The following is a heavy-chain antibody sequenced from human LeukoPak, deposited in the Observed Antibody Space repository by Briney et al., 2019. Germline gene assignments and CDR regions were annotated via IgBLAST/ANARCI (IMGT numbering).Heavy chain of an antibody. Sequence: GRSLRLSCAGSGFTFDDYAMHWVRQTPGKGLEWVSGISWNSGNIAYADFVGGRFTISRDNARNSLSLQMNSLSDEDTAVYYCAKDAYGGATFFYYMDVWGKGTTVTVSS. CDR1: GFTFDDYA. V-gene: IGHV3-9*01. J-gene: IGHJ6*03. D-gene: IGHD2/OR15-2a*01. CDR3: AKDAYGGATFFYYMDV. CDR2: ISWNSGNI.